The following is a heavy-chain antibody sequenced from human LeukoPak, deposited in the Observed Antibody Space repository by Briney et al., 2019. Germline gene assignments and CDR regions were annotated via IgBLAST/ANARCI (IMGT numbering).Heavy chain of an antibody. D-gene: IGHD3-22*01. CDR1: GFTFSSYV. CDR2: ISYDGSNE. V-gene: IGHV3-30*04. CDR3: ARLAPYYYDSSGYHFDY. J-gene: IGHJ4*02. Sequence: GRSLRLSCAASGFTFSSYVMHWVRQAPGKGLEWVAIISYDGSNEYYADSVKGRFTISRDNAKNSLYLQMNSLRAEDTAVYYCARLAPYYYDSSGYHFDYWGQGTLVTVSS.